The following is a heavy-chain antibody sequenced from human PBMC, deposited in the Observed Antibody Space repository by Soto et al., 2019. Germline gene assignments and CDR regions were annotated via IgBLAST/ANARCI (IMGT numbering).Heavy chain of an antibody. Sequence: PSETLSLTCTVSGGSISSGGYYWSWIRQHPGKGLEWIGYIYYSGSTYYSPSLKSRLSISLDTSKNQFSLRLSSVTAADTAMYYCARARLRAVYAFDIWGQGTMVTVSS. CDR3: ARARLRAVYAFDI. V-gene: IGHV4-31*03. D-gene: IGHD5-12*01. CDR2: IYYSGST. J-gene: IGHJ3*02. CDR1: GGSISSGGYY.